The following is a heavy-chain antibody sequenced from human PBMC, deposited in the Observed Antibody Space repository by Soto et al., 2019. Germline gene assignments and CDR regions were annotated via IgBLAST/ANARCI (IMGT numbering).Heavy chain of an antibody. J-gene: IGHJ3*02. CDR2: IYYSGST. CDR3: ARDYYDSSGYYRDWDAFDI. Sequence: SETLSLTCTVSGGSISSYYWCWIRQPPGKGLEWIGYIYYSGSTNYNPSLKSRVTISVDTSKNQFSLKLSSVTAADTAVYYCARDYYDSSGYYRDWDAFDIWGQGTMVTVSS. D-gene: IGHD3-22*01. V-gene: IGHV4-59*01. CDR1: GGSISSYY.